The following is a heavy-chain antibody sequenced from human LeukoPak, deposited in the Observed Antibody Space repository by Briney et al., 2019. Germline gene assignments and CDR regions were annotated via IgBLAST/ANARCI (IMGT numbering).Heavy chain of an antibody. D-gene: IGHD3-22*01. CDR3: ARQWSSGYYYHFDY. CDR2: IYTSGST. V-gene: IGHV4-4*07. Sequence: SETLSLTCTVSGDSISSFHWSWIRQPAGKGLEWIGRIYTSGSTNYNPSLKSRVTMSVDTSKNQFSLKLSSVTAADTAVYYCARQWSSGYYYHFDYWGQGTLVTVSS. CDR1: GDSISSFH. J-gene: IGHJ4*02.